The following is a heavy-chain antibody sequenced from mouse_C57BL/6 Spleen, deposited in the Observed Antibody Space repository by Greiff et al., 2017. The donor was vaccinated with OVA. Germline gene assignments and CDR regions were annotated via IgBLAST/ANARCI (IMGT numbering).Heavy chain of an antibody. Sequence: QVQLQQPGAELVRPGSSVKLSCKASGYTFTSYWMDWVKQRPGQGLEWIGNIYPSDSETHYNQKFKDKATLTVDKSSSTAYMQLSSLTSEDSAVYYCARSGGNYDYWGQGTTLTVSS. CDR2: IYPSDSET. J-gene: IGHJ2*01. D-gene: IGHD2-1*01. CDR3: ARSGGNYDY. V-gene: IGHV1-61*01. CDR1: GYTFTSYW.